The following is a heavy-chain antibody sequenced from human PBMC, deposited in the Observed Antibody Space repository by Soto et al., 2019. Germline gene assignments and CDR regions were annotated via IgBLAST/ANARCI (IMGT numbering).Heavy chain of an antibody. J-gene: IGHJ4*02. Sequence: SETLSLTCAVSGYSISLGYYWGWIRQPPGKGLEWLGSIYHSGNTYYNPSLKSRVSISLDTSKNHFSLELTSVAAADTAVYYCARVTLDGRGGFDYWGLGTLVTVS. V-gene: IGHV4-38-2*01. CDR3: ARVTLDGRGGFDY. D-gene: IGHD2-15*01. CDR1: GYSISLGYY. CDR2: IYHSGNT.